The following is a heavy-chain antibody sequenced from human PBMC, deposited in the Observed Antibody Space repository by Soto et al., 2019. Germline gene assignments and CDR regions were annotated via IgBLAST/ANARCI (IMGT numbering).Heavy chain of an antibody. V-gene: IGHV1-69*08. CDR3: AREEYYYGSGAFFDY. Sequence: QVQLVLSGAEVKKPGSSVKVSCKASGGTFSSYTISWVRQAPGQGLEWMGRIIPILGIANYAQKFQGRVTITADKSTSTAYMELSSLRSEDTAVYYCAREEYYYGSGAFFDYWGQGTLVTVSS. J-gene: IGHJ4*02. CDR2: IIPILGIA. D-gene: IGHD3-10*01. CDR1: GGTFSSYT.